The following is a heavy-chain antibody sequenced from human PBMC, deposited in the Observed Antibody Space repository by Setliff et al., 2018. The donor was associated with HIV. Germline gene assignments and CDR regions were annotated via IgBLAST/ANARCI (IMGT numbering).Heavy chain of an antibody. V-gene: IGHV3-30*02. D-gene: IGHD6-25*01. CDR2: INYDENSE. CDR3: AKDGDYRSGDYDAFDI. Sequence: GESLRLSCAASGFTFTAHGMHWVRQAPDKGLEWVAFINYDENSEYYADSVKGRVTISRDNFRNTVDLQMNNLRPEDTAVYYRAKDGDYRSGDYDAFDIWGQGTMVTVSS. CDR1: GFTFTAHG. J-gene: IGHJ3*02.